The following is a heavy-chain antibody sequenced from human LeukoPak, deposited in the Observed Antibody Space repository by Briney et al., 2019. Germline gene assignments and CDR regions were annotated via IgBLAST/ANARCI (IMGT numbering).Heavy chain of an antibody. V-gene: IGHV3-23*01. Sequence: GETLRLSCAASGFTFSSYAMSWVRQAPGKGLEWVSAISGSGGSTYYADSVKGRFTISRDNSKNTLYLQMNSLRAEDTAVYYCAKRRGGSGWPFDYWGQGTLVTVSS. CDR1: GFTFSSYA. CDR2: ISGSGGST. D-gene: IGHD6-19*01. CDR3: AKRRGGSGWPFDY. J-gene: IGHJ4*02.